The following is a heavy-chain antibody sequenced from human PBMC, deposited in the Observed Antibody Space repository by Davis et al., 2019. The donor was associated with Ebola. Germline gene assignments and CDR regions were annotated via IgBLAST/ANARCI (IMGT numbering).Heavy chain of an antibody. J-gene: IGHJ6*02. CDR1: GFTFSSYG. CDR3: ARAQVVVVPAANLNYYYGMDV. V-gene: IGHV3-7*03. CDR2: IKQDGSEK. Sequence: GGSLRLSCAASGFTFSSYGMHWVRQAPGKGLEWVANIKQDGSEKYYVDSVKGRFTISRDNAKNSLYLQMNSLRAEDTAVYYCARAQVVVVPAANLNYYYGMDVWGQGTTVTVSS. D-gene: IGHD2-2*01.